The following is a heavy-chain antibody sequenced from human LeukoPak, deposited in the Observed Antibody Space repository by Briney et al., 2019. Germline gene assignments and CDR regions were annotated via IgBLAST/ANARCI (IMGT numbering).Heavy chain of an antibody. J-gene: IGHJ4*02. CDR3: ARRGKTVYYFDY. V-gene: IGHV4-61*01. CDR1: GYSISSGYY. Sequence: SETLSLTCSVSGYSISSGYYWSWLRQPPGKGLEWIGYIYYSGSTNYNPSLKSRVIISVDTSKNQFSLKLSFVTAADTAVYYCARRGKTVYYFDYWGQGTLVTVSS. D-gene: IGHD3-16*01. CDR2: IYYSGST.